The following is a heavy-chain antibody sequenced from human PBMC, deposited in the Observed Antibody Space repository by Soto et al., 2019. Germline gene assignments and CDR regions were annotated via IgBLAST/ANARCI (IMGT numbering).Heavy chain of an antibody. CDR3: ARATIAARLNYYYGMDV. Sequence: SQTVSLPCGLSVGSDSSNSAACNCIRQSPSRGVEWLGRTYYRSKWYNDYAVSVKSRITINPDTSKNQFSLQLNSVTPEDTAVHYCARATIAARLNYYYGMDVWGQGTTVTVSS. V-gene: IGHV6-1*01. J-gene: IGHJ6*02. D-gene: IGHD6-6*01. CDR1: VGSDSSNSAA. CDR2: TYYRSKWYN.